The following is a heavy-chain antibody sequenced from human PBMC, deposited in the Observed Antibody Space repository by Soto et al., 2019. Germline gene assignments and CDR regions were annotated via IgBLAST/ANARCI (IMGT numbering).Heavy chain of an antibody. Sequence: PWGSLRLSCAASGFTFSSYAMSWVRQAPGKGLEWVSAISGSGGSTYYADSVKGRFTISRDNSKNTLYLQMNSLRAEDTAVYYCARGYEKGPLIDPRGQGTLVTVSS. CDR1: GFTFSSYA. CDR2: ISGSGGST. D-gene: IGHD5-12*01. J-gene: IGHJ5*02. V-gene: IGHV3-23*01. CDR3: ARGYEKGPLIDP.